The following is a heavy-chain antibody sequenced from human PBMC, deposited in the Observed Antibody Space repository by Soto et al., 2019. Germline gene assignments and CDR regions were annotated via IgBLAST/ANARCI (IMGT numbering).Heavy chain of an antibody. J-gene: IGHJ6*02. D-gene: IGHD3-22*01. CDR2: IIPIFGTA. CDR1: GGTFSSYA. V-gene: IGHV1-69*13. CDR3: AKLSQWLLPAAYYYYGMDV. Sequence: GASVKVSCKASGGTFSSYAISWVRQAPGQGLEWMGGIIPIFGTANYAQKFQGRVTITADESTSTAYMELSSLRSEDTAVYYCAKLSQWLLPAAYYYYGMDVWGQGTTVTVSS.